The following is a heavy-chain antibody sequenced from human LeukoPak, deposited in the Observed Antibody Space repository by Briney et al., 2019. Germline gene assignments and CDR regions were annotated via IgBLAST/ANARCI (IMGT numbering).Heavy chain of an antibody. Sequence: SVKVSCKASGGTFSSYAISWVRQAPGQGLEWMGGIIPIFGTANYAQKFQGRVTITADESTSTAYMELSRLRSEDTAVYYCARDRRSDGYAGYWGQGTLVTVSS. V-gene: IGHV1-69*01. J-gene: IGHJ4*02. CDR2: IIPIFGTA. CDR1: GGTFSSYA. CDR3: ARDRRSDGYAGY. D-gene: IGHD2-15*01.